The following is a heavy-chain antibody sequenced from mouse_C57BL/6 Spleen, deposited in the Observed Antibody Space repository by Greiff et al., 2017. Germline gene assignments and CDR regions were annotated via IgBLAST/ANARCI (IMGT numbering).Heavy chain of an antibody. CDR3: ARWDVGFAY. CDR2: IHPNSGST. D-gene: IGHD4-1*01. CDR1: GYTFTSYW. V-gene: IGHV1-64*01. J-gene: IGHJ3*01. Sequence: VQLQQPGAELVKPGASVKLSCKASGYTFTSYWMHWVKLRPGQGLEWIGMIHPNSGSTNYNEKFKSKVTLTVDISSSTAYMQLSSLTSEDSAVYYCARWDVGFAYWGQGTLVTVTA.